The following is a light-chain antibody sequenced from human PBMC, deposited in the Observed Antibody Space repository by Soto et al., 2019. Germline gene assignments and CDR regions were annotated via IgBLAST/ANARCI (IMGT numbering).Light chain of an antibody. J-gene: IGKJ1*01. Sequence: DIQMPQSPSSVSASVGDRVTIACRASQGISSRLAGYQQKPGTPPKLLIYAASTLHSGVPPRFSGSGSGTDFTLTISSLQPEDFATYYCQQANTFPWTFGQGTKVGIK. V-gene: IGKV1-12*01. CDR2: AAS. CDR1: QGISSR. CDR3: QQANTFPWT.